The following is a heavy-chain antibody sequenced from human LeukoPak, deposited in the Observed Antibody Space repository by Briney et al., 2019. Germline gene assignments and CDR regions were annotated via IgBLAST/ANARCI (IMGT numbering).Heavy chain of an antibody. V-gene: IGHV1-8*03. Sequence: ASVKVSCKASGYTFTSYDINWVRQATGQGLEWMGWMNPNSGNTGYAQKFQGRATITRNTSISTAYMELSSLRSEDTAVYYCARESYYYDSSGYPRWFDPWGQGTLVTVSS. D-gene: IGHD3-22*01. CDR1: GYTFTSYD. J-gene: IGHJ5*02. CDR2: MNPNSGNT. CDR3: ARESYYYDSSGYPRWFDP.